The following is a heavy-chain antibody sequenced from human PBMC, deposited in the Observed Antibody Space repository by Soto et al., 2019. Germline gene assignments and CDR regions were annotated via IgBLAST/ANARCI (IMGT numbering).Heavy chain of an antibody. D-gene: IGHD2-15*01. V-gene: IGHV5-51*01. CDR3: SRPHADCSCYPPVAFQR. CDR1: GYSITSDW. J-gene: IGHJ6*02. Sequence: GESLKIACKGSGYSITSDWIGWVRQRPGKGLEWMGIIYAGDSDTRYSPSFQSQVTISADKSISTAYLQWSRLKASVPAIDYWSRPHADCSCYPPVAFQRWGQAITVTV. CDR2: IYAGDSDT.